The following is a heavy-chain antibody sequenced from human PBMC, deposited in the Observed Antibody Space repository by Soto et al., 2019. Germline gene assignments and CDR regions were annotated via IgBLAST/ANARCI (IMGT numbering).Heavy chain of an antibody. CDR3: ARDRTSVGAMELDY. CDR1: GFTFSDYY. D-gene: IGHD1-26*01. V-gene: IGHV3-11*01. J-gene: IGHJ4*02. Sequence: GGSLRLSCAASGFTFSDYYMSWIRQAPGKGLEWVSYISSSGSTIYYADSVKGRFTISRDNAKTSLYLQMNSLRAEETAVYYCARDRTSVGAMELDYWGQGTLVTVSS. CDR2: ISSSGSTI.